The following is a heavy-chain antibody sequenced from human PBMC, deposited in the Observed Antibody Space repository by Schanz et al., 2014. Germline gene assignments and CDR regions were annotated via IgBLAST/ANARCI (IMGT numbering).Heavy chain of an antibody. V-gene: IGHV4-59*08. CDR2: IYYSGST. CDR3: ARHVLPYDAFDI. J-gene: IGHJ3*02. Sequence: QVQLHESGPGLVKPSETLSLTCPVSGDSISNYYWTWIRQPPGKRLEWIGYIYYSGSTKYNPSLKSRVTMSVDTSKKQFSLRLSSVSAADTAVYYCARHVLPYDAFDIWGQGTVVTVSS. CDR1: GDSISNYY.